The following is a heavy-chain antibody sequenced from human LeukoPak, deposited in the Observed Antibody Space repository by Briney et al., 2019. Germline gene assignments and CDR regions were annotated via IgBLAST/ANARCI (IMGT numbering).Heavy chain of an antibody. V-gene: IGHV1-69*13. J-gene: IGHJ6*03. Sequence: ASVKVSCKASGGTFSSYAISWVRQAPGQGLEWMGGIIPIFGTANYAQKFQGRVTITADESTSTAYMELSSLRSEDTAVYYCARSPPRFSYMDVWGKGTTVTVSS. CDR2: IIPIFGTA. CDR1: GGTFSSYA. CDR3: ARSPPRFSYMDV. D-gene: IGHD3-3*01.